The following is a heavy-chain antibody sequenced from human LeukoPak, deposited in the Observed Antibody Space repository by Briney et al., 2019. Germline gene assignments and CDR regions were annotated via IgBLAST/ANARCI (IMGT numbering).Heavy chain of an antibody. CDR1: GSTFSSYA. D-gene: IGHD3-22*01. CDR2: IIPIFGTA. J-gene: IGHJ3*02. Sequence: SVKVSCKASGSTFSSYAISWVRQAPGQGLEWMGGIIPIFGTANYAQKFQGRVTITADKSTNTAHMELSSLRSEDTAVYYCTREGVYSPDGSGYHRDAFDISGQGTVVTVSS. V-gene: IGHV1-69*06. CDR3: TREGVYSPDGSGYHRDAFDI.